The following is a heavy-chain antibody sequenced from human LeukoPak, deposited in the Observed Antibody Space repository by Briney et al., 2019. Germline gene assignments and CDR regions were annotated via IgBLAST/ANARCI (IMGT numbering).Heavy chain of an antibody. CDR3: AREGSYDSSAGWFDP. Sequence: PSETLSLTCTVSGGSISSSSYYWGWIRQPPGKGLEWIGSIYYSGSTYYNPFLKSRVTISVDTSKNQFSLKLSSVTAADTAVYYCAREGSYDSSAGWFDPWGQGTLVTVSS. CDR2: IYYSGST. V-gene: IGHV4-39*02. D-gene: IGHD3-22*01. J-gene: IGHJ5*02. CDR1: GGSISSSSYY.